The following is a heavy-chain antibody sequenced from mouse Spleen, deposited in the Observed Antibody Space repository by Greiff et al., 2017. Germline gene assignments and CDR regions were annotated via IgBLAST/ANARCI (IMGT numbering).Heavy chain of an antibody. D-gene: IGHD2-3*01. V-gene: IGHV2-9-1*01. J-gene: IGHJ4*01. CDR3: ARIDDGYYVDYYAMDY. Sequence: VQVVESGPGLVAPSQSLSITCTVSGFSLTSYAISWVRQPPGKGLEWLGVIWTGGGTNYNSALKSRLSISKDNSKSQVFLKMNSLQTDDTARYYCARIDDGYYVDYYAMDYWGQGTSVTVSS. CDR1: GFSLTSYA. CDR2: IWTGGGT.